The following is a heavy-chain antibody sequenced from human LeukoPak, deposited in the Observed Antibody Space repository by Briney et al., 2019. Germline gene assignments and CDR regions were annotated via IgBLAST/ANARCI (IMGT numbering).Heavy chain of an antibody. CDR1: GYTFTSYY. CDR3: ARDLRWHYFDY. CDR2: INPSGGTT. Sequence: GASVKVSCKASGYTFTSYYMHWVRQAPGQGLEWMGIINPSGGTTSYAQKFQGRVTMTRDTSTSTVYMELSSLRSEDTAVYYCARDLRWHYFDYWGQGTLVTVSS. J-gene: IGHJ4*02. D-gene: IGHD4-23*01. V-gene: IGHV1-46*01.